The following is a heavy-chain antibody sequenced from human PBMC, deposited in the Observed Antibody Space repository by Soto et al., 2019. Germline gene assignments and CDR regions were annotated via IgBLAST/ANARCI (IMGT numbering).Heavy chain of an antibody. Sequence: PSETLSLTCAVYGGSFSGYYWSWIRQPPGKGLEWIGEIYYSGSTYYNPSLKSRVTISVDTSKNQFSLKLSSVTAADTAVYYCARGYYDFWSGYFTWFDPWGQGTLVTVSS. CDR2: IYYSGST. CDR3: ARGYYDFWSGYFTWFDP. J-gene: IGHJ5*02. D-gene: IGHD3-3*01. CDR1: GGSFSGYY. V-gene: IGHV4-34*09.